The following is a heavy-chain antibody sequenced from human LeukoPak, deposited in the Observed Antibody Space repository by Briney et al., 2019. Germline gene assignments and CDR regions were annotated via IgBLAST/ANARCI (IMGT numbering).Heavy chain of an antibody. V-gene: IGHV3-23*01. J-gene: IGHJ6*03. CDR3: AKGGYSSGRYFYYYMDV. D-gene: IGHD5-18*01. CDR2: ISGSGGIT. CDR1: GFTFSNYG. Sequence: GGSLRLSCATSGFTFSNYGMSWVRQAPGKGLEWVSVISGSGGITYYADSVKGRFTISRDNSKNTLYLQMNNLRAEDTAVYYCAKGGYSSGRYFYYYMDVWGEETTVTVSS.